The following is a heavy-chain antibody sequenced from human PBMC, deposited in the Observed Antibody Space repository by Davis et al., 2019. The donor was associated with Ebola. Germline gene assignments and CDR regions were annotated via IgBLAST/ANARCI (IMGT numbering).Heavy chain of an antibody. D-gene: IGHD5-12*01. Sequence: SVKVSCKASGGTFSSYAISWVRQAPGQGLEWMGGIIPIFGTANYAQKFQGRVTITADESTSTAYMELSSLRSEDTAVYYCARGYSGYDLYYYYGMDVWGQGTTVTVSS. CDR1: GGTFSSYA. V-gene: IGHV1-69*13. J-gene: IGHJ6*02. CDR3: ARGYSGYDLYYYYGMDV. CDR2: IIPIFGTA.